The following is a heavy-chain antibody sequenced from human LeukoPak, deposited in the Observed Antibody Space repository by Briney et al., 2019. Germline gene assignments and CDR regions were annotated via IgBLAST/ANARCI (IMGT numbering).Heavy chain of an antibody. CDR1: GFAFSSYA. D-gene: IGHD6-19*01. CDR2: ISSDGSNT. CDR3: ARDRGGSGPTTTDY. V-gene: IGHV3-74*01. Sequence: GGSLRLSCAASGFAFSSYAMSWVRQPPGKGLEWVSRISSDGSNTIYADSVKGRFTISRDNTENTLYLQMSSLRAEDAALYYCARDRGGSGPTTTDYWGQGTLVTVSS. J-gene: IGHJ4*02.